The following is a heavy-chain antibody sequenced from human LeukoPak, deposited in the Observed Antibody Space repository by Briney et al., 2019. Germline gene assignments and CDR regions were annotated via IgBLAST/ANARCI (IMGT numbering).Heavy chain of an antibody. CDR3: ASRTYYYGSGSYYNQDY. Sequence: SGTLSLTCAVSGGSISSSNWWSWVRQPPGKGLEWIGEIYHSGSTNYNPSLKSRVTISVDKSKNQFSLKLSSVTAADTAVYYCASRTYYYGSGSYYNQDYWGQGTLVTVSS. CDR1: GGSISSSNW. D-gene: IGHD3-10*01. CDR2: IYHSGST. V-gene: IGHV4-4*02. J-gene: IGHJ4*02.